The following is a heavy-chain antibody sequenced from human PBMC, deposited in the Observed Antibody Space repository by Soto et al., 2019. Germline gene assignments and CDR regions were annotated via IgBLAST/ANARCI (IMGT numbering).Heavy chain of an antibody. D-gene: IGHD5-18*01. V-gene: IGHV1-2*02. CDR2: INPNSGGT. CDR1: GYTFTGYY. Sequence: ASVKVSCKASGYTFTGYYMHRVRQAPGQGLEWKGWINPNSGGTNYAQKYQGRVTMTRDTSISTAYKEQSKLRSDDTAVYYCARDFWFRDGYNYVGYWGQGTLVTVSS. J-gene: IGHJ4*02. CDR3: ARDFWFRDGYNYVGY.